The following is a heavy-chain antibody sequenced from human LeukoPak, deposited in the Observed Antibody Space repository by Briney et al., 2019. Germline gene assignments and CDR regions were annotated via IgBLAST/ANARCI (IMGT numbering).Heavy chain of an antibody. V-gene: IGHV4-59*01. CDR2: IYYSGST. J-gene: IGHJ3*02. CDR1: GGSISSYY. CDR3: ARGVYPGDAFDI. Sequence: SETLSLTCTVSGGSISSYYWSWIRQPPGKGLEWIGYIYYSGSTNYNPSLKSRVTISVDTSKNQFSLKLSSVTAADTAVYYCARGVYPGDAFDIWGPGTMVTVSS.